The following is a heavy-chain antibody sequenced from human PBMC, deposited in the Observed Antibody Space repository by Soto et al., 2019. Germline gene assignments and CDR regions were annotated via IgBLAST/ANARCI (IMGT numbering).Heavy chain of an antibody. V-gene: IGHV1-46*01. D-gene: IGHD6-6*01. Sequence: QVQLVQSGAEVKKPGASVKVSCTASGYALSTYYIHWVRQAPGQRLEWMGIIDPSAGSTTYAQKFQGRISMTRDTSTSTVYIELNSLRSEDTAVYYCARKYYFDYWGQGTPVIVSS. CDR1: GYALSTYY. CDR3: ARKYYFDY. CDR2: IDPSAGST. J-gene: IGHJ4*02.